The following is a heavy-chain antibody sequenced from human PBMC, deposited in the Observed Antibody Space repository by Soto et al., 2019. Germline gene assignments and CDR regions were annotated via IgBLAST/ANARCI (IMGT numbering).Heavy chain of an antibody. D-gene: IGHD6-13*01. CDR3: ARDGGSSSWSAFAY. J-gene: IGHJ4*02. CDR2: TYYRSKWNN. Sequence: QVQLQQSGPGLVKPSQTLSLTCAISGDSVSSNSAAWSWIRQSPSRGLEWLGRTYYRSKWNNDYADSVKSRITFNPDTSKNQFSLQLNSVTPEDRAVYYCARDGGSSSWSAFAYWGQGTLVTVSS. V-gene: IGHV6-1*01. CDR1: GDSVSSNSAA.